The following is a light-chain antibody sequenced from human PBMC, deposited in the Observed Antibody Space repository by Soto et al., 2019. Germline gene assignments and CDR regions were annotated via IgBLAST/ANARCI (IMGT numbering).Light chain of an antibody. CDR1: TSDVGRYNY. J-gene: IGLJ1*01. Sequence: XSVLTQPASVSGSPGQSITISCTGNTSDVGRYNYVSWYQQHPGKAPKLIIYDVSNRPSGVSNRFSGSKSGNTASLTISGLQAEDEADYYCNSYTSSSTYVFGTGTKVTVL. CDR2: DVS. CDR3: NSYTSSSTYV. V-gene: IGLV2-14*01.